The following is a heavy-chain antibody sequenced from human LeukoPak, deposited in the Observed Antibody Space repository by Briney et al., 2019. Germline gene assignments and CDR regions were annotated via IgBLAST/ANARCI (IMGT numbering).Heavy chain of an antibody. Sequence: GGSLRLSCAASGFTFSSYGMSWVRQAPGKGLEWVSSISGSGGSTYYADSVRGRFTISRDNSKSTLSLQMNSLRAEDTAIYYCATYRQVLLPFESWGQGTLVTVSS. V-gene: IGHV3-23*01. J-gene: IGHJ4*02. CDR1: GFTFSSYG. D-gene: IGHD2-8*02. CDR2: ISGSGGST. CDR3: ATYRQVLLPFES.